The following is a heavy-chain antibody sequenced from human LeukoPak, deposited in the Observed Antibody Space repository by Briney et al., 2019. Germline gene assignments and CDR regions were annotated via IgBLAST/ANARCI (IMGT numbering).Heavy chain of an antibody. CDR1: GYTFTSYA. V-gene: IGHV1-69*13. D-gene: IGHD6-13*01. CDR3: ARGPFSAAGPLGTSSYMDV. Sequence: ASVEVSCKAAGYTFTSYAISWVRQAPGQGLEWMGGIIPIFGTANYAQKFQGRVTITADESTSTAYMELSSLRSEDTAVYYCARGPFSAAGPLGTSSYMDVWGKGTTVTVSS. CDR2: IIPIFGTA. J-gene: IGHJ6*03.